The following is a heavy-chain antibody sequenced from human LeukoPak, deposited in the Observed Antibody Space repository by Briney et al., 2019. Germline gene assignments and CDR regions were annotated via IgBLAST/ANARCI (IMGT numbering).Heavy chain of an antibody. CDR2: ISGRDGST. Sequence: GGSLRLSCAASGLTFSRNGLSWVRQPPGKGLEWVSTISGRDGSTYYADSVRGRFTISRDNSDNTLFLQMNSLRAEDTAVYYCVRGPLYSSLEYWGRGSLVAVSS. D-gene: IGHD4-11*01. J-gene: IGHJ4*02. CDR3: VRGPLYSSLEY. CDR1: GLTFSRNG. V-gene: IGHV3-23*01.